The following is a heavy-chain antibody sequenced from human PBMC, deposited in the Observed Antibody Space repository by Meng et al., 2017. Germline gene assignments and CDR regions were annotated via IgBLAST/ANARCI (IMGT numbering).Heavy chain of an antibody. Sequence: SETLSLTCTVSGGSISSSSYYWGWIRQPPGKGLEWIGSIYYSGSTYYNPSLKSRVTISVDTSKNQFSLKLSSVTAADTAVYYCARDLVAGTGVSAFDIWGQGTMVTVSS. V-gene: IGHV4-39*07. CDR2: IYYSGST. CDR3: ARDLVAGTGVSAFDI. CDR1: GGSISSSSYY. J-gene: IGHJ3*02. D-gene: IGHD6-19*01.